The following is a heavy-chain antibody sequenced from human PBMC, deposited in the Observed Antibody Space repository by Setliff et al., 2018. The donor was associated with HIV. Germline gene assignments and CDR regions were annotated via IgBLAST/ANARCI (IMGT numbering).Heavy chain of an antibody. Sequence: ASVKVSCKTSGYTFTASYLHWVRQAPGQGLQWMGWMHPNSGATKYAQKFRDRVTLTGDTSISTASMELSGLTAEDTAVYYCARDRVHSSYGVMVGATPDSSSNWFDPWGQGTLVTVSS. CDR1: GYTFTASY. D-gene: IGHD2-15*01. V-gene: IGHV1-2*02. CDR2: MHPNSGAT. CDR3: ARDRVHSSYGVMVGATPDSSSNWFDP. J-gene: IGHJ5*02.